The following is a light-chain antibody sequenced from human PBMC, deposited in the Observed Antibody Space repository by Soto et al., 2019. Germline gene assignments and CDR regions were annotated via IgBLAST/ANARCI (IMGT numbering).Light chain of an antibody. V-gene: IGKV3-15*01. Sequence: IGMTQSAATLSVSAGERATLSCWASQSISSNLAWYQQKQGQAPRLPIYGVSSRATGVPARFSGSGYGTEFNLTISSLQSEDFAVYYCQQYNNWPRTFGQGTKVDIK. CDR2: GVS. CDR3: QQYNNWPRT. CDR1: QSISSN. J-gene: IGKJ1*01.